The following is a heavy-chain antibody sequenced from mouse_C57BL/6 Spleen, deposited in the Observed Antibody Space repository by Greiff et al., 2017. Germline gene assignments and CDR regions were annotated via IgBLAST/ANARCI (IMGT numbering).Heavy chain of an antibody. CDR3: AREDYYGSSLPFDY. CDR1: GYTFTSYW. Sequence: QVQLQQPGAELVMPGASVKLSCKASGYTFTSYWMHWVKQRPGQGLEWIGEIDPSDSYTNYNQKFKGKSTLTVDKSSSTAYMQLSSLTSEDSAVYYCAREDYYGSSLPFDYWGQGTTLTVSS. J-gene: IGHJ2*01. D-gene: IGHD1-1*01. CDR2: IDPSDSYT. V-gene: IGHV1-69*01.